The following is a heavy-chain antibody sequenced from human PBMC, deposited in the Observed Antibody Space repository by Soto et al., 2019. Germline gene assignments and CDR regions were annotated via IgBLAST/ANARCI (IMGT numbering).Heavy chain of an antibody. CDR2: ISYSGNT. CDR1: GGSIINQF. V-gene: IGHV4-59*11. J-gene: IGHJ5*02. Sequence: SETLSLTCSVSGGSIINQFWSWIRQPPGKGLEWIGYISYSGNTNYNPSLKSRLTISLDTSKSQFSLKLSSVTAADTAVYYCARDLGTTSRFDPWGQGTLVTVSS. D-gene: IGHD2-2*01. CDR3: ARDLGTTSRFDP.